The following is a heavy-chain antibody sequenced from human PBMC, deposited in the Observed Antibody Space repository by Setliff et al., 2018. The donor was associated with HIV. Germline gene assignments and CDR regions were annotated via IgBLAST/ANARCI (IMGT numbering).Heavy chain of an antibody. V-gene: IGHV4-39*07. J-gene: IGHJ6*03. CDR2: VDYTGST. D-gene: IGHD3-10*01. CDR3: ARGRNYGSPYFYYMDV. CDR1: GGSISTSNYY. Sequence: SETLSLTCTVSGGSISTSNYYWGWVRQPPGKGLEWVGNVDYTGSTYYNPSLKSRVTISVDTSKNQLSLKLSSVTAADTAVYYCARGRNYGSPYFYYMDVWATGTTVTVSS.